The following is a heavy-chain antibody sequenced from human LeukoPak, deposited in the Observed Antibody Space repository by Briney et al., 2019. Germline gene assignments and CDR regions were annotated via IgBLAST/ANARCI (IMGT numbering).Heavy chain of an antibody. CDR2: IWYDGSNK. Sequence: PGGSLRLSCAASGFTFSSYGMHWVRQAPGKGLEWVAVIWYDGSNKYYADSVKGRFTISRDNSKNTLYLQMNSLRAEDTAVYYCARDFRDYYDSSGYCDYRGQGTLVTVSS. CDR3: ARDFRDYYDSSGYCDY. J-gene: IGHJ4*02. V-gene: IGHV3-33*01. D-gene: IGHD3-22*01. CDR1: GFTFSSYG.